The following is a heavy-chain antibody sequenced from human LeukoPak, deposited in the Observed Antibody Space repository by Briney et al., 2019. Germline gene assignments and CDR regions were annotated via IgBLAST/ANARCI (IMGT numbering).Heavy chain of an antibody. J-gene: IGHJ4*02. CDR2: IIPIFGTA. V-gene: IGHV1-69*05. Sequence: ASVKVSCKASGGTLSSYAISWVRQAPGQGLEWMGGIIPIFGTANYAQKFQGRVTITTDESTSTAYMELSSLRSEDTAVYYCARDSGGFGSSGYYGDYWGQGTLVTVSS. D-gene: IGHD3-22*01. CDR3: ARDSGGFGSSGYYGDY. CDR1: GGTLSSYA.